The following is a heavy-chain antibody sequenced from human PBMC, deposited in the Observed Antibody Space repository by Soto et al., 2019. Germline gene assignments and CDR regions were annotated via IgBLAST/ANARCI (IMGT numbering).Heavy chain of an antibody. CDR1: GFTFSSYA. V-gene: IGHV3-23*01. D-gene: IGHD4-17*01. J-gene: IGHJ6*02. Sequence: GGSLRLSCAASGFTFSSYAMSWVRQAPGKGLEWVSAISGSGGSTYYADSVKGRFTISRDNSKNTLYLQMNSLRAEDTAVYYCAKDRTPPYGDYGIYGMDVWGQGTTVTVSS. CDR3: AKDRTPPYGDYGIYGMDV. CDR2: ISGSGGST.